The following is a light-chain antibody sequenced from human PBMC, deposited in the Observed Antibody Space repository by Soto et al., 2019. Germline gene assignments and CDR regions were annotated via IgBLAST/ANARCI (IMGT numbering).Light chain of an antibody. Sequence: GDRVTITCRASQGIRNELSWYQQKPGKAPNLLIYSASTVQTGVPSRFSGSGSGTDFTLTISSLQPEDFATYYCLQDYNYPRTFGGGNKVEIK. CDR1: QGIRNE. CDR3: LQDYNYPRT. CDR2: SAS. J-gene: IGKJ4*01. V-gene: IGKV1-6*01.